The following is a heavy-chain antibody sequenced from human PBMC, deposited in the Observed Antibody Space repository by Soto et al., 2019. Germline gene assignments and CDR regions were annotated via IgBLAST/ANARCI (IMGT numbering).Heavy chain of an antibody. Sequence: KPSDPLSLTCIISGDSTSNYYWSWIRQSPGNGLEWIGYITYSGNTNYNPSLKSRVTISVDTSKDQLSLKVTSVTAADTAMYYCACLRGKRGSPIDYWGQGTQVTVSS. D-gene: IGHD2-15*01. CDR1: GDSTSNYY. J-gene: IGHJ4*02. CDR3: ACLRGKRGSPIDY. CDR2: ITYSGNT. V-gene: IGHV4-59*07.